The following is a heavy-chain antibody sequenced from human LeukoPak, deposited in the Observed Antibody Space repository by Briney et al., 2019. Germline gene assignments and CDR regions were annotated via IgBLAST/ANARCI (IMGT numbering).Heavy chain of an antibody. CDR1: GGSISSGGYY. J-gene: IGHJ4*02. Sequence: PSETLSLTCTVSGGSISSGGYYWNWIRQPPGKGLEWLGSIFSSASTIYNPSLKSRVIISVDTTKNQFSLKLTSVTAADTAVYYCARDFTGGSFDYWGQGTLVTVSS. D-gene: IGHD2-8*02. V-gene: IGHV4-31*03. CDR3: ARDFTGGSFDY. CDR2: IFSSAST.